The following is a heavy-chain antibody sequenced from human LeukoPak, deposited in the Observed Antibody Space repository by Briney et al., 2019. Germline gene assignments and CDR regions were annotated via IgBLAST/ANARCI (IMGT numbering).Heavy chain of an antibody. CDR3: AKEGTPHVSTWYDL. D-gene: IGHD3-10*01. V-gene: IGHV3-30*18. J-gene: IGHJ5*02. CDR2: ISYEGGTQ. CDR1: GVTLSPYG. Sequence: GRSLRLSCAASGVTLSPYGMHWVRQAPGKGLEWVAVISYEGGTQHYADSVKGRFIISRDNPRDTLYLQMNILRTEDTAVYYCAKEGTPHVSTWYDLWGQGTQVIVSS.